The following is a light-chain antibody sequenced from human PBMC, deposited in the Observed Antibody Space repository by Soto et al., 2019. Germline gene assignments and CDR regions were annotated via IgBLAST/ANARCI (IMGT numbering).Light chain of an antibody. CDR2: TSS. CDR3: QKHNGAPLT. CDR1: QGISNS. V-gene: IGKV1-27*01. Sequence: DIQMTQSPSSLSASVGDRVTITCRASQGISNSLAWYQQKPGKVPLLLLYTSSTLQSGVPSRFSGSGSGTDFTLTISSLQPEDVATYYCQKHNGAPLTFGGGTKVEIK. J-gene: IGKJ4*01.